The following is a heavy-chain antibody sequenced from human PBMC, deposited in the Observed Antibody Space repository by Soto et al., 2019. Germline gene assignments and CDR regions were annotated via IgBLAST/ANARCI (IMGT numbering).Heavy chain of an antibody. J-gene: IGHJ4*02. CDR2: ISYDGSNK. CDR1: GFTFSSYG. CDR3: AKGFYGSGSYYNERAFDS. V-gene: IGHV3-30*18. D-gene: IGHD3-10*01. Sequence: GGSLRLSCAASGFTFSSYGMHWVRQAPGKGLEWVAVISYDGSNKYYADSVKGRFTISRDNSKNTLYVQMNSLSAEDTAVYYCAKGFYGSGSYYNERAFDSWGQGTLVTVSS.